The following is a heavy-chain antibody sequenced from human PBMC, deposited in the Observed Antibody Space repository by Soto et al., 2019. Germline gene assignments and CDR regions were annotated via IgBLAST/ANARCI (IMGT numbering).Heavy chain of an antibody. V-gene: IGHV1-69*13. Sequence: ASVKVSCKASGGTFSSYAISWVRQAPGQGLEWMGGIIPIFGTANYAQKFQGRVTITADESTSTAYMELSSLRSEDTAVYYCARVQSGSYYPTIWAQGTLVTVSS. D-gene: IGHD1-26*01. CDR3: ARVQSGSYYPTI. CDR2: IIPIFGTA. CDR1: GGTFSSYA. J-gene: IGHJ4*02.